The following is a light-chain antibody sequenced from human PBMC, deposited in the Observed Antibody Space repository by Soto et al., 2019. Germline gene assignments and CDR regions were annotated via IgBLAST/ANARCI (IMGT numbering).Light chain of an antibody. CDR2: DAS. CDR3: QLRTDWSRLT. Sequence: EIVLTQSPATLSLSPGERATLSCRASQSVSSYLAWYLQQPGQAPRLLIYDASNRATGTPARFSGSGSGTDFTLTISSLEPEDFAVYYCQLRTDWSRLTFGGGTKVEIK. CDR1: QSVSSY. J-gene: IGKJ4*01. V-gene: IGKV3-11*01.